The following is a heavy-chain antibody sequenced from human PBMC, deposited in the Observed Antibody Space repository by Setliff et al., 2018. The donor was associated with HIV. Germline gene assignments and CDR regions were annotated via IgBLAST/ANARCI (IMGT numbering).Heavy chain of an antibody. V-gene: IGHV3-7*03. Sequence: GGSLRLSCAGSGFTFNNFWMAWVRQAPGKGLEWVANINQDGSEKHYVDSVKGRFTVSRDNAKNSVHLQMNSLRDEDTAVYYCAKGPGFLTDFWGQGTLVTVSS. CDR1: GFTFNNFW. CDR2: INQDGSEK. CDR3: AKGPGFLTDF. D-gene: IGHD3-3*01. J-gene: IGHJ4*02.